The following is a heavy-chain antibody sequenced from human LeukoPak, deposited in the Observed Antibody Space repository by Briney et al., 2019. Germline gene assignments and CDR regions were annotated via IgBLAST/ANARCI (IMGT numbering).Heavy chain of an antibody. CDR2: IHYSGNT. J-gene: IGHJ4*02. Sequence: SETLSLTCTVSGGSISTYYWNWIRQSPGKGLQWIGYIHYSGNTKYNPSLKSRVTISVDTSKNQFSLRLSSVTAADTAVYYCARDARLAAAGTFDYWGQGTLVTVSS. V-gene: IGHV4-59*01. D-gene: IGHD6-13*01. CDR3: ARDARLAAAGTFDY. CDR1: GGSISTYY.